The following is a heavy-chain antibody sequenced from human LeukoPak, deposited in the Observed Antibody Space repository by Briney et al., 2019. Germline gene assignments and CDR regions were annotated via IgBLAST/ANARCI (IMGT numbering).Heavy chain of an antibody. Sequence: ASVKVSCKASGYTFTNYGISWVRQAPGQGLEWMGWISAYNGNTNYAQKLQGRVTMTTDTSTSTAYMELRSLRSDDTAVYYCARGRDSSSWYEALGWFDPWGQGTLVTVSS. V-gene: IGHV1-18*01. CDR2: ISAYNGNT. J-gene: IGHJ5*02. CDR3: ARGRDSSSWYEALGWFDP. CDR1: GYTFTNYG. D-gene: IGHD6-13*01.